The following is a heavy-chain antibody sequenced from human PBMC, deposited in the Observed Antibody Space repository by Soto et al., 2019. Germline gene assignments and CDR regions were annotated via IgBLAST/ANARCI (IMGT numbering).Heavy chain of an antibody. V-gene: IGHV3-30*18. J-gene: IGHJ4*02. CDR3: AKDIVKYTYGACDY. Sequence: QVQLVESGGAVVQPGTSLRLSCAASGFSFNTYGMYWVRQAPGKGLEWVAAISYDGSNQYHADSVKGRFTISRDNSKSTLYLQMNSLRVEDTAVYYCAKDIVKYTYGACDYWDQGALVTVSS. CDR1: GFSFNTYG. CDR2: ISYDGSNQ. D-gene: IGHD5-18*01.